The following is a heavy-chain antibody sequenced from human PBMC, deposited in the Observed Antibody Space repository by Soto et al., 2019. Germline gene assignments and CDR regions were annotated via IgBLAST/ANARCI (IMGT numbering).Heavy chain of an antibody. CDR2: IYSGGST. CDR1: EFTVSNNY. V-gene: IGHV3-66*01. CDR3: ARGKVQASDP. Sequence: GGSPRLSFAAPEFTVSNNYMSWVRQAPGKGLEWVSVIYSGGSTYYADSVKGRFSISRDNSKNTLFLQMNSLRAEDTAVYYCARGKVQASDPWGQGTLVTVSS. D-gene: IGHD3-10*01. J-gene: IGHJ5*02.